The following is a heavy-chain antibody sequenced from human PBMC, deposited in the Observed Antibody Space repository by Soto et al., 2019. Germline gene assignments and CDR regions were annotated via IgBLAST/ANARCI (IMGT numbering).Heavy chain of an antibody. CDR2: INAGNGNT. J-gene: IGHJ5*01. D-gene: IGHD6-13*01. V-gene: IGHV1-3*01. CDR3: ARDFSSSWYLFDS. Sequence: ASVKVSCKASGYTFTSYAMHWVRQAPGQRLEWMGWINAGNGNTKYSQKFQGRVTITRDTSASTAYMELSSLRSEDTAVYYCARDFSSSWYLFDSWGQGSLVTVSS. CDR1: GYTFTSYA.